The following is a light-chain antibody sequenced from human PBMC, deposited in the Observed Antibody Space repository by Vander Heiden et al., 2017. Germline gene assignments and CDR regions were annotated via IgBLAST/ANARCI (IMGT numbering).Light chain of an antibody. CDR2: RDS. CDR3: QVWDSSTVV. V-gene: IGLV3-9*01. J-gene: IGLJ2*01. Sequence: SYELTQPLSASVALGQTARITCGGNNIGSKNVHWYQQKPRQAPVLVIYRDSNRPSGIPERFSGSNSGNTATLTISRAQAGDEADYYCQVWDSSTVVFGGGTKLTVL. CDR1: NIGSKN.